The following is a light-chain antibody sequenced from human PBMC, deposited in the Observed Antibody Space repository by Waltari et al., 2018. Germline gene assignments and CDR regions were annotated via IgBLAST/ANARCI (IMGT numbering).Light chain of an antibody. V-gene: IGKV1-12*02. CDR2: AAS. CDR3: QQANSFPFT. CDR1: QDISSW. J-gene: IGKJ4*01. Sequence: DIQMTQSPSSVSASVGDRVTITCRARQDISSWMAWYQQKPGTAPKLLIYAASSLQSGVPSRFSGSGSGTDFTLTITSLQPGDFATYYCQQANSFPFTFGGGTTV.